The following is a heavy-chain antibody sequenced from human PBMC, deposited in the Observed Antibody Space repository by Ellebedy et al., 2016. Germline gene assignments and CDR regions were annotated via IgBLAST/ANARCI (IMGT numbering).Heavy chain of an antibody. CDR3: ANDLWFGELS. CDR1: GFTFSSYS. D-gene: IGHD3-10*01. J-gene: IGHJ6*02. Sequence: GESLKISCAASGFTFSSYSMNWVRQAPGKGLEWVSYISSSSSTIYYADSVEGRFTISRDNAKNSLYLQMNSLRDEDTAVYYCANDLWFGELSWGQGTTVTVSS. V-gene: IGHV3-48*02. CDR2: ISSSSSTI.